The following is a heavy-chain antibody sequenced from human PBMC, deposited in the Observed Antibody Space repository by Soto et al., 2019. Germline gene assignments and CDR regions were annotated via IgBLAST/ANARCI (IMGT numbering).Heavy chain of an antibody. V-gene: IGHV3-48*02. Sequence: GGPLGLSFSASVVTFGTYSMNWVRKAPGRGLEWVSFISGSSASTIYYADSVRGRFTISRDNARNFLYLQMNSLRDEDTAVYYCVRSSLLDVWGQGTTVTVSS. CDR2: ISGSSASTI. CDR1: VVTFGTYS. CDR3: VRSSLLDV. J-gene: IGHJ6*02.